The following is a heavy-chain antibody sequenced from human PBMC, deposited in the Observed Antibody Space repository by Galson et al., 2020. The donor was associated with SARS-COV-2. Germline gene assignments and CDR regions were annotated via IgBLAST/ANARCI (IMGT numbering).Heavy chain of an antibody. J-gene: IGHJ4*02. CDR3: ARDGGRRDGSEIGN. D-gene: IGHD1-26*01. Sequence: ETSETQSLTCTVSGDSISNYYWNWFRQPAGKGLEWVGRVHTTWGTHYNPSLKSRVTVSIDTSKNQFSLTLTSVTAADTAVYYCARDGGRRDGSEIGNWGQGTLVTVSS. CDR2: VHTTWGT. V-gene: IGHV4-4*07. CDR1: GDSISNYY.